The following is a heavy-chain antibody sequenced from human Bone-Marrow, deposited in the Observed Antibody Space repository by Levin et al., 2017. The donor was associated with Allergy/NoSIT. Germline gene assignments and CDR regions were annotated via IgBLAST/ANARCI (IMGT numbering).Heavy chain of an antibody. CDR2: ISWNSGSI. D-gene: IGHD4-17*01. V-gene: IGHV3-9*01. J-gene: IGHJ6*02. CDR3: AKETAMVTRYYYGMDV. CDR1: GFTFDDYA. Sequence: PGGSLRLSCAASGFTFDDYAMHWVRQAPGKGLEWVSGISWNSGSIGYADSVKGRFTISRDNAKNSLYLQMNSLRAEDTALYYCAKETAMVTRYYYGMDVWGQGTTVTVSS.